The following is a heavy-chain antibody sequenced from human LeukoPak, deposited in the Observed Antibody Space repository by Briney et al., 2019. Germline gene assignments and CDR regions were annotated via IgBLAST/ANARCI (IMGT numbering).Heavy chain of an antibody. D-gene: IGHD2-21*02. CDR3: ARDRVVVTATSSYWYFDL. V-gene: IGHV4-31*03. CDR2: IYYSGST. J-gene: IGHJ2*01. CDR1: GGSISSGGYY. Sequence: PSETLSLTCTVSGGSISSGGYYWSWIRQHPGKGLEWIGYIYYSGSTYYNPSLKSRVTISVDTSKNQFPMKLSSVTAADTAVYYCARDRVVVTATSSYWYFDLWGRGTLVTVSS.